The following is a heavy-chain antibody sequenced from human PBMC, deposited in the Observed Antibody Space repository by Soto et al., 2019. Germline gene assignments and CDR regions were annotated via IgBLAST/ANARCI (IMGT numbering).Heavy chain of an antibody. D-gene: IGHD6-19*01. CDR3: ARYSSGWYEGYYGMDV. J-gene: IGHJ6*02. V-gene: IGHV4-39*01. Sequence: SETLSLTCTVSGGSISSSSYYWGWIRQPPGKGLEWIGSIYYSGSTYYNPSLKSRVTISVDTSKNQFSLKLSSVTAADTAVYYCARYSSGWYEGYYGMDVWGQGTTVTVSS. CDR2: IYYSGST. CDR1: GGSISSSSYY.